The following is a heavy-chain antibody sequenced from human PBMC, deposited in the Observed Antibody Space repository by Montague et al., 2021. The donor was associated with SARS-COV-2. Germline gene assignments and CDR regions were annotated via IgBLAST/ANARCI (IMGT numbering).Heavy chain of an antibody. J-gene: IGHJ6*02. V-gene: IGHV3-30*18. CDR1: GFTFSRYG. CDR2: ISYDGSNK. Sequence: SLRLSCAASGFTFSRYGIHWFRQAPGKGLEWVAVISYDGSNKHYADSVKGRFTISRDNSKNTLYLQMNSLRAEDTAVYYCAKDQGDCSSSRCFRGWTYYYYGMDVWGQGTTVTVSS. D-gene: IGHD2-2*01. CDR3: AKDQGDCSSSRCFRGWTYYYYGMDV.